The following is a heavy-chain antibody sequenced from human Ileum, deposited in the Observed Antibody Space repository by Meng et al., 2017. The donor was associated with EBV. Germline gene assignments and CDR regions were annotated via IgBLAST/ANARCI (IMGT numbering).Heavy chain of an antibody. CDR2: ITASGGTS. Sequence: VLLLASGGGLVQPGGSLRLSCAASGFNFNIYAINWVRQAPGRGLEWVSGITASGGTSYYADSVKGRFSISRDNSANTVYLQMNSLRAEDTAVYFCSNLPYTYWGQGTLVTVSS. CDR1: GFNFNIYA. V-gene: IGHV3-23*01. J-gene: IGHJ4*02. D-gene: IGHD2-2*01. CDR3: SNLPYTY.